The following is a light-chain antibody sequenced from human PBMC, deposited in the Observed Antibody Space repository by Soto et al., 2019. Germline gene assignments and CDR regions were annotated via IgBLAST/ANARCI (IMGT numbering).Light chain of an antibody. Sequence: QSVLTPPSSVSCSHGQSITIPCTATSSAIGHYDYVSWYQQHPGKAPKLMIYHVTYRPSGVSNRYSGSKSGNSASLTISGLQADDEADYYCCSLTTSHTYVFGSGTKVT. V-gene: IGLV2-14*03. CDR2: HVT. J-gene: IGLJ1*01. CDR1: SSAIGHYDY. CDR3: CSLTTSHTYV.